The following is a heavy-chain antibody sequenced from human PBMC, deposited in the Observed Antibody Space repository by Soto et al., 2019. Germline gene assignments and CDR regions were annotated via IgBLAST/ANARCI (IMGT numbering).Heavy chain of an antibody. J-gene: IGHJ6*03. CDR2: INTDASRT. CDR1: GFTFSSYW. D-gene: IGHD3-10*01. Sequence: EVQLVESGGGLVQPGGSLRLSCAASGFTFSSYWIHWVRQGPGKGLVWVSRINTDASRTNYADSVKGRFTISRDNAKNTVYLQVNSLRGEDTALYFCVRGASGRYYMDVWGKGTTVTVSS. CDR3: VRGASGRYYMDV. V-gene: IGHV3-74*01.